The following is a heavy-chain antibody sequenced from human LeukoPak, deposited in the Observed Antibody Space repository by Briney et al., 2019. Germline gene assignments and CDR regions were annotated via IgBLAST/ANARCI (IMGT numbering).Heavy chain of an antibody. D-gene: IGHD5-24*01. CDR1: GDPVWSYY. J-gene: IGHJ4*02. CDR2: VFFGGQT. Sequence: SKTLSLTCSVSGDPVWSYYWTWVRPPPEKGLEWIGYVFFGGQTNYNPSVKSRVTISLDHSRSQFSLNLTSVTAADSAVYYCARGAYADRTGYNLDSWGQGTLVFVSS. V-gene: IGHV4-59*02. CDR3: ARGAYADRTGYNLDS.